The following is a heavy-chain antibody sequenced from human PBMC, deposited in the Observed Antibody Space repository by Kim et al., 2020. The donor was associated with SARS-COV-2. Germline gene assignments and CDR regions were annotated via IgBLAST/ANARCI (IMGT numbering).Heavy chain of an antibody. Sequence: TKYYAGSVKGRFTISRDNAKNSLYLQMNSLRAEDTAVYYCARRKRSFDYWGQGTLVTVSS. CDR2: TK. CDR3: ARRKRSFDY. J-gene: IGHJ4*02. V-gene: IGHV3-11*01.